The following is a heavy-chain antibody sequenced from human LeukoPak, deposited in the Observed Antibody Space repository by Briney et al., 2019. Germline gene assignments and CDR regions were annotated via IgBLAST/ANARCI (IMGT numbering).Heavy chain of an antibody. D-gene: IGHD3-10*01. CDR1: SDSISSGYYY. Sequence: SETLSLTCNVFSDSISSGYYYWSWVRQPPGKGLEWIGYIYYSGSTYYNPSLKSRVTISVDTSKNQFYLRLSSVTAADTAVYYCARDMVRGVIAFDIWGQGTMVTVSS. CDR2: IYYSGST. CDR3: ARDMVRGVIAFDI. J-gene: IGHJ3*02. V-gene: IGHV4-30-4*08.